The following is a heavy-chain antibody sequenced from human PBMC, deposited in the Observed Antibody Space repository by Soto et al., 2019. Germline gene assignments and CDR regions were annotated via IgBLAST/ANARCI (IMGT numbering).Heavy chain of an antibody. V-gene: IGHV1-2*02. J-gene: IGHJ4*02. CDR2: IDPRNGGT. CDR1: GYTFSDYY. CDR3: ARVRYRNVIHA. D-gene: IGHD2-2*01. Sequence: QEQLVQSESDVKKPGASVTVSCKASGYTFSDYYIHWVRQAPGQGLEWMGWIDPRNGGTKYAQKFQDRFSMTTDTSTSRATMELRRLRSDDTAVFFCARVRYRNVIHAWGQGTLVTVSS.